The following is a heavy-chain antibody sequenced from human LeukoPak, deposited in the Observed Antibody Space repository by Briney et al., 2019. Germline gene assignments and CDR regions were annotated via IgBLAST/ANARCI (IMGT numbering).Heavy chain of an antibody. CDR2: ISSSSSTI. D-gene: IGHD2-2*02. CDR3: ARDSYCSSTSCYRPFDY. V-gene: IGHV3-48*01. CDR1: GFTFSSYS. J-gene: IGHJ4*02. Sequence: GGSLRLSCAASGFTFSSYSMNWVRQAPGKGLEWVSYISSSSSTIYYADSVKGRFTISRDNAKNSLYLQMNSLRAEDTAVYYCARDSYCSSTSCYRPFDYWGQGTLVTVSS.